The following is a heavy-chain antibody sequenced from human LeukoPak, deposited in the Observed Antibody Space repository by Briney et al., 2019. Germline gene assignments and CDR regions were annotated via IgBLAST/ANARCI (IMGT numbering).Heavy chain of an antibody. CDR2: INHSGST. Sequence: SETLSLTCAVYGGSFSGYYWSWIRQPPGKGLEWIGEINHSGSTNYNPSLKSRVTISVDTSKNQFSLKLSSVTAADTAAYYCARGQIGADYGDYVYYYYYSMDVSGKGNTVTVSS. CDR1: GGSFSGYY. CDR3: ARGQIGADYGDYVYYYYYSMDV. D-gene: IGHD4-17*01. J-gene: IGHJ6*03. V-gene: IGHV4-34*01.